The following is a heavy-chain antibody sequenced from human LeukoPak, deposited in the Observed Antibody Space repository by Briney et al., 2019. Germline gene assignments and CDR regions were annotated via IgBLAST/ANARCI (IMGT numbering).Heavy chain of an antibody. Sequence: ASVKVPCKASGYTFTSYDINWVRQATGQGLEWMGWMNPNSGNTGYAQKFQGRVTMTRNTSISTAYMELSSLRSEDTAVYYCARAGIVVVPAAIRYMDVWGKGTTVTVSS. CDR2: MNPNSGNT. V-gene: IGHV1-8*01. J-gene: IGHJ6*03. D-gene: IGHD2-2*01. CDR3: ARAGIVVVPAAIRYMDV. CDR1: GYTFTSYD.